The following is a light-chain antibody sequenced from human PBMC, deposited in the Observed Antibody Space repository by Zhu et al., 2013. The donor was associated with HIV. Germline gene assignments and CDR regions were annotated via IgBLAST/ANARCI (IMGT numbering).Light chain of an antibody. Sequence: QMTQSPSTLSASVGDRVTITCRASQSIVNWLAWYQQKPGQAPKLLIYDAATLERGVPSRFSGRGSGTEFTLTISSLQPDDFATYYCQQYNSYGTWTFGQGTKVESK. J-gene: IGKJ1*01. CDR3: QQYNSYGTWT. CDR2: DAA. V-gene: IGKV1-5*01. CDR1: QSIVNW.